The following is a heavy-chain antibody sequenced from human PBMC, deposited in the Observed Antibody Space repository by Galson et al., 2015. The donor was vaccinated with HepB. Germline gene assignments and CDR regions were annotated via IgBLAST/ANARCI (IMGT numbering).Heavy chain of an antibody. CDR3: AKYQWLVPDALDF. CDR2: ISGSGGST. V-gene: IGHV3-23*01. CDR1: GFTFSDYY. D-gene: IGHD6-19*01. Sequence: SLRLSCAASGFTFSDYYMSWIRQAPGKGLEWVSGISGSGGSTYYADSVKGRFTISRDNSKNTLYLQMNSLRAEDTAVYYCAKYQWLVPDALDFWGQGTMVTVSS. J-gene: IGHJ3*01.